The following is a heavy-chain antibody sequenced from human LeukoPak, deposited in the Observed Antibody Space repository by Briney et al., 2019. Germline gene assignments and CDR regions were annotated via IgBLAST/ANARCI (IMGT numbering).Heavy chain of an antibody. V-gene: IGHV7-4-1*02. CDR3: TRDLAYLHFDV. D-gene: IGHD2/OR15-2a*01. J-gene: IGHJ4*02. Sequence: ASVKVSCKASGYTFTSYGISWVRQAPGQGLEWIGYINTMSGNPTYAQGFTGRFVFSLETSVSTAYLLISSLKAEDSGVYYCTRDLAYLHFDVWGQGTLVTVSS. CDR1: GYTFTSYG. CDR2: INTMSGNP.